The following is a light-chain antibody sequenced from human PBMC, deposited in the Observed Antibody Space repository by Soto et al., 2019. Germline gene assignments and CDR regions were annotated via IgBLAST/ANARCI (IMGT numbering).Light chain of an antibody. CDR3: HQYDSSPLT. CDR2: DAS. CDR1: QSPTTSY. J-gene: IGKJ4*01. Sequence: DIFLTQSPGTLSLSPGERATLSCRASQSLRASQSPTTSYLAWYQQRPGQAPRLLIFDASTRATGIPDRFSGSGSGTDFTLTISRLEPEDFAVYYFHQYDSSPLTFGGGTRVQIK. V-gene: IGKV3-20*01.